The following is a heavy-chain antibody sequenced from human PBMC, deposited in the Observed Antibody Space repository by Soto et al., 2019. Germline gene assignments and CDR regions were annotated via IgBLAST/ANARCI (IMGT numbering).Heavy chain of an antibody. CDR3: AKDRGSGDYYGRKNDAFDI. Sequence: GSLRLSCAASGFTFSSYAMSWVRQAPGKGLEWVSAISGSGGSTYYADSVKGRFTISRDNSKNTLYLQMNSLRAEDTAVYYCAKDRGSGDYYGRKNDAFDIWGQGTMVTVSS. J-gene: IGHJ3*02. D-gene: IGHD3-10*01. CDR2: ISGSGGST. V-gene: IGHV3-23*01. CDR1: GFTFSSYA.